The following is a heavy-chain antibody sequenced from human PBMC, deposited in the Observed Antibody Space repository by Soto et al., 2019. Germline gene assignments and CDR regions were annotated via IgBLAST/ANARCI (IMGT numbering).Heavy chain of an antibody. CDR1: GGTFSIYT. Sequence: SVKGSCKASGGTFSIYTISWVRQAPGQGLEWMGRIIPILGIANYAQKFQGRVTITADKSTSTAYMELSSLRSEDTAVYYCARSKVSRQYSSGWASPFDYWGQGTLVTVSS. V-gene: IGHV1-69*02. CDR2: IIPILGIA. J-gene: IGHJ4*02. D-gene: IGHD6-19*01. CDR3: ARSKVSRQYSSGWASPFDY.